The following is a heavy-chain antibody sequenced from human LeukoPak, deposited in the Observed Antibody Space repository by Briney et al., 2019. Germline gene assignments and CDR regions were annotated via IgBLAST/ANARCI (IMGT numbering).Heavy chain of an antibody. D-gene: IGHD3-10*01. J-gene: IGHJ5*02. CDR3: AKDQRSDVLLWFGELFDWFDP. V-gene: IGHV3-23*01. CDR1: GFTFSSYA. Sequence: GGSLRLSCAASGFTFSSYAMSWVRQAPGKGLEWVSAISGSGGSTYYADSVKGRFTISRDNSKNTLYLQMNSLRAEDTAVYYCAKDQRSDVLLWFGELFDWFDPWGQGTLVTVSS. CDR2: ISGSGGST.